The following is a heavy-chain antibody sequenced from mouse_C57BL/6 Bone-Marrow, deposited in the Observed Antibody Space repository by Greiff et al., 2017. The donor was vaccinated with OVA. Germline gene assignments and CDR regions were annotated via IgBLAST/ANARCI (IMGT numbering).Heavy chain of an antibody. CDR1: GFTFSDYY. CDR3: ARLRYYGSSSWYFDV. J-gene: IGHJ1*03. D-gene: IGHD1-1*01. CDR2: ISNGGGST. Sequence: EVKLVESGGGLVQPGGSLKLSCAASGFTFSDYYMYWVRQTPEKRLEWVAYISNGGGSTYYPDTVKGRFTISRDNAKNTLYLQMSRLKSEDTAMYYCARLRYYGSSSWYFDVWGTGTTVTVSS. V-gene: IGHV5-12*01.